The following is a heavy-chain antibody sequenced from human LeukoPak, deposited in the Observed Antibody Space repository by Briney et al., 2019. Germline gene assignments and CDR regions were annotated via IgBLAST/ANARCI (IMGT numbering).Heavy chain of an antibody. CDR1: GFTFSSYG. V-gene: IGHV3-30*18. D-gene: IGHD6-19*01. Sequence: GRSLRLSCAASGFTFSSYGMHWVRQAPGKGLEWVAVISYDGSNKYYADSVKGRFTISRDNSKNTLYLQMNSLRAEDTAVYYCAKVELRGQWLADYWGQGTLVTVSS. CDR2: ISYDGSNK. J-gene: IGHJ4*02. CDR3: AKVELRGQWLADY.